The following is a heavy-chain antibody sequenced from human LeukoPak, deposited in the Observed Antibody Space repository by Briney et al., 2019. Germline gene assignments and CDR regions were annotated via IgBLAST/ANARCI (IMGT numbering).Heavy chain of an antibody. CDR1: GFTLSDSA. J-gene: IGHJ5*02. V-gene: IGHV3-73*01. CDR3: TRDRGTYNWLDP. CDR2: IDRPAKSYAT. Sequence: GGSLRLSCAASGFTLSDSAIHWVRQASGKGLEWVGLIDRPAKSYATAYGTSVGGRFTISRDDSKNTAYLQMDSLKTEDTALYYCTRDRGTYNWLDPWGQGTLVTVSS.